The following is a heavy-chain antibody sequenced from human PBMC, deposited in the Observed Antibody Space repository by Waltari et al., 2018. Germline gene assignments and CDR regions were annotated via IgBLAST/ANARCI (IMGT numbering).Heavy chain of an antibody. CDR3: ARDQNEGDFWSGPTYYYYGMDV. CDR1: GFTSSFYS. D-gene: IGHD3-3*01. CDR2: ISSSSSYI. Sequence: EVQLVESGGGLVKPGGSLRLSCAASGFTSSFYSMNWVRQAPGKGLEWVSSISSSSSYIYYADSVKGRFTISRDNAKNSLYLQMNSLRAEDTAVYYCARDQNEGDFWSGPTYYYYGMDVWDQGP. J-gene: IGHJ6*02. V-gene: IGHV3-21*01.